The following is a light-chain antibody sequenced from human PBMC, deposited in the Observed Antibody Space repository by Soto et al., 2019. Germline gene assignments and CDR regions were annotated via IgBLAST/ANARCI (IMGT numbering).Light chain of an antibody. CDR2: AAS. CDR1: QGIRNS. J-gene: IGKJ4*01. Sequence: DIQLTQSPSFLSASVGDRVTITCRASQGIRNSLAWYQQKPGKAPKLLIYAASSLQSGVPSRFSGSGSGTEFTLTISSLQPEDFETYYCQQPNSYPLTFGGGTKVDIK. CDR3: QQPNSYPLT. V-gene: IGKV1-9*01.